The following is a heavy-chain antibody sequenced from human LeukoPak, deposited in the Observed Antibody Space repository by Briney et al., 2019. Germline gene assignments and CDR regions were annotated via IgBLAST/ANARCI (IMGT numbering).Heavy chain of an antibody. Sequence: PSETLSLTCTVSDGSISSFYWSWIRQPPGRGLEWIGYMYYSGKTAYNPSLKSRVTISVDTSKNQCSLKLSSVTAADTAVYYCASYDYVWGSYRQEAFDIWGQGTMVTVSS. D-gene: IGHD3-16*02. J-gene: IGHJ3*02. CDR1: DGSISSFY. CDR2: MYYSGKT. CDR3: ASYDYVWGSYRQEAFDI. V-gene: IGHV4-59*01.